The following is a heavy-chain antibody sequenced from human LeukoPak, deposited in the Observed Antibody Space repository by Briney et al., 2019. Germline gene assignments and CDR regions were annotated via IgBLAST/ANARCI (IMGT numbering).Heavy chain of an antibody. CDR2: MNPNSGNP. V-gene: IGHV1-8*03. CDR3: AREGGPGSGSYSTHVY. CDR1: GYIFSDFD. Sequence: ASVKVSCKASGYIFSDFDINWVRQASGQGLEWVAWMNPNSGNPAYAQEFQGRATVSGNISISTAYLELSSLRSEDTAVYYCAREGGPGSGSYSTHVYWGQGTLVTVSS. D-gene: IGHD3-10*01. J-gene: IGHJ4*02.